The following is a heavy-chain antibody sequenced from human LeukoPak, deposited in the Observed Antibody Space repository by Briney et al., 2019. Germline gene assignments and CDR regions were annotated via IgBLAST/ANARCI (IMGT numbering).Heavy chain of an antibody. J-gene: IGHJ4*02. CDR1: GGSFSGYY. V-gene: IGHV4-34*01. CDR3: ARGTTVTTPYYFDY. Sequence: SETLSLTCAVYGGSFSGYYWSWIRQPPGKGLEWIREINHSGSTNYNPSLKSRVTISVDTSKNQFSLKLSSVTAADTAVYYCARGTTVTTPYYFDYWGQGTLVTVSS. D-gene: IGHD4-17*01. CDR2: INHSGST.